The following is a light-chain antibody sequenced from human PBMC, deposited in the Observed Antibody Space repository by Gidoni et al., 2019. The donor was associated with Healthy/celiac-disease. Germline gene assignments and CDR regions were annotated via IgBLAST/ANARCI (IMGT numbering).Light chain of an antibody. V-gene: IGKV1-39*01. CDR1: QSISSY. CDR3: QQSYSTPFT. CDR2: ASP. J-gene: IGKJ3*01. Sequence: DIHLTQSPSSLSASVGDRVTITCRASQSISSYLNWYQQKPGKAPKLLIYASPSLQSGVPSRFSGSGSGTDFTLTISSLQPEDFATYYCQQSYSTPFTFGPGTKVDIK.